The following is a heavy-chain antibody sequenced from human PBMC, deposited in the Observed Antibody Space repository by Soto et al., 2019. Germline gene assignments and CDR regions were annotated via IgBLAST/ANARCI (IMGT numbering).Heavy chain of an antibody. V-gene: IGHV3-9*01. CDR3: AKDIGDGTQWLVRTSGNAFDI. CDR1: GFTFDDYA. CDR2: ISWNSGSI. J-gene: IGHJ3*02. Sequence: EVQLVESGGGLVQPGRSLRLSCAASGFTFDDYAMHWVRQAPGKGLEWVSGISWNSGSIGYADSVKGRFTISRDNAKNSLYLQMNSLRAEDTALYYCAKDIGDGTQWLVRTSGNAFDIWGQGTMVTVSS. D-gene: IGHD6-19*01.